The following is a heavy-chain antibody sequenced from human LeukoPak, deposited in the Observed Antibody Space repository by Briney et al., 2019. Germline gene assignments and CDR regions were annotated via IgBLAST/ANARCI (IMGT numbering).Heavy chain of an antibody. Sequence: SETLSLTCAVYGGSFSGYYWSWIRQPPGKGLEWIGYIYYSGSTNYNPSLKSRVTISVDTSKNQFSLKLSSVTAADTAVYYCARTSGSYYFPFDWFDPWGQGTLVTVSS. J-gene: IGHJ5*02. CDR1: GGSFSGYY. CDR3: ARTSGSYYFPFDWFDP. CDR2: IYYSGST. V-gene: IGHV4-59*01. D-gene: IGHD1-26*01.